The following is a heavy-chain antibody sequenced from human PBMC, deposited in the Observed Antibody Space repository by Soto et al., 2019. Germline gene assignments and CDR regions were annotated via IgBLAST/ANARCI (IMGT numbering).Heavy chain of an antibody. D-gene: IGHD6-6*01. CDR1: GFTFSSYA. CDR2: ISIRGGDE. V-gene: IGHV3-30*03. CDR3: ARGTIVARPHLDY. J-gene: IGHJ4*02. Sequence: QVQLVESGGGVVQPGKSLRLSCAASGFTFSSYAMHWARQAPGKGLEWVTVISIRGGDEYYAESVRGRFTISRDDSNNTLDLQMNSLRVQDTAVYYCARGTIVARPHLDYYGQGTLVTVSS.